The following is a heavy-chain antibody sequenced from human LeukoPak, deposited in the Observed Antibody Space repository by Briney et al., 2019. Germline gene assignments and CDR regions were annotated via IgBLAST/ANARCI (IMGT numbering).Heavy chain of an antibody. CDR3: AKDPGVQDFWSGYYSAGYYFDY. J-gene: IGHJ4*02. Sequence: PGGSLRLSCAASGFTFSSYAMSWVRQAPGKGLEWVSAISGSGGSTYYADSVKGRFTISRDNSKNTLYLQMNSLRAEDTAVYYCAKDPGVQDFWSGYYSAGYYFDYWGQGTLVTVSS. V-gene: IGHV3-23*01. CDR2: ISGSGGST. D-gene: IGHD3-3*01. CDR1: GFTFSSYA.